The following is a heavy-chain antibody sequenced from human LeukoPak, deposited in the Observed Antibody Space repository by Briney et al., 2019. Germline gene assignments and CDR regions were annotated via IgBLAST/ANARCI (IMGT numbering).Heavy chain of an antibody. Sequence: GGSLRLSCAASGFTFNTYWLHWVRQAPGKGLVWVSHINNDGSITNYADSVKGRFTISRDNAKNRLYLQMNSLRAEDTAVYYCARVVYFDSSGYRHFDYWGQGTLVTVFS. J-gene: IGHJ4*02. D-gene: IGHD3-22*01. CDR2: INNDGSIT. CDR3: ARVVYFDSSGYRHFDY. V-gene: IGHV3-74*01. CDR1: GFTFNTYW.